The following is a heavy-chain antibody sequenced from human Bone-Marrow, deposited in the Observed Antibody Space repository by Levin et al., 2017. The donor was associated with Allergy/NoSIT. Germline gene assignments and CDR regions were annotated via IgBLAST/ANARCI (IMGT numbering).Heavy chain of an antibody. CDR2: IYRAGTT. J-gene: IGHJ3*02. CDR3: ARGYTYGYREGFDI. Sequence: PGGSLRLSCTVSGFSASGEYMNWVRQTPGKGLEWVAIIYRAGTTYYADSVKGRFTISRDNSNNSQFLQMNSLRVEDTAIYYCARGYTYGYREGFDIWGQGTKVTVSS. CDR1: GFSASGEY. V-gene: IGHV3-66*01. D-gene: IGHD5-18*01.